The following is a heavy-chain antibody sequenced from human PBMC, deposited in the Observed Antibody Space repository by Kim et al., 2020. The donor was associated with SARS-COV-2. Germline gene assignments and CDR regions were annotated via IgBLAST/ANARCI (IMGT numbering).Heavy chain of an antibody. CDR3: ARHPGSYYYDRPDY. J-gene: IGHJ4*02. D-gene: IGHD3-22*01. V-gene: IGHV5-51*01. Sequence: SPSFQGQVTISADKSISTAYLQWSSLKASDTAMYYCARHPGSYYYDRPDYWGQGTLVTVSS.